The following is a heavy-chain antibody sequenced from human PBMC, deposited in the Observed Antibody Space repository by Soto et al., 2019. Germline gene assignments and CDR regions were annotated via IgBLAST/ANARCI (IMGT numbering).Heavy chain of an antibody. CDR1: GFTFSNYA. CDR2: ISGSGGST. Sequence: EVQLLESGGGLVQPGGSLRLSCAASGFTFSNYAMSWVRQAPGKGLEWVSGISGSGGSTYYADSVKGRFTISRDNSKNTLYLQMNSLRAEDTAVYYCAKVPPSIVVVPASLDCWGQGTLVTVSS. J-gene: IGHJ4*02. V-gene: IGHV3-23*01. CDR3: AKVPPSIVVVPASLDC. D-gene: IGHD2-2*01.